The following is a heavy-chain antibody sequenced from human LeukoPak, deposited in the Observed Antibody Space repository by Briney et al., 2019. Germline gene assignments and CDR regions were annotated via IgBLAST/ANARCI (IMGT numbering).Heavy chain of an antibody. Sequence: GGSLRLSCAASRFTFSSYWMDWVRQAPGKGLVWVSRINFDGITTTYADSVKGRFTISRDNAKNTLYLQMNSLRAEDTAVYYCARDYSAHFWRGYFLDHWGQGSLVTVSS. CDR3: ARDYSAHFWRGYFLDH. CDR1: RFTFSSYW. CDR2: INFDGITT. D-gene: IGHD3-3*02. V-gene: IGHV3-74*01. J-gene: IGHJ1*01.